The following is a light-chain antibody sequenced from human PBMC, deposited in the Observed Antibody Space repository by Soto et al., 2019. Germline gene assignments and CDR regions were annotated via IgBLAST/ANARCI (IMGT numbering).Light chain of an antibody. J-gene: IGKJ2*01. CDR3: QQYESFSPYT. Sequence: DIRMTQSPSTLSAVVGDRVTITCRASESVSSSVAWYQQKPGKAPKLLIYDASTLESGVPSRFSGSGFGTEFTLTINSLQPHDFGTYYFQQYESFSPYTFGRGTRLEIK. CDR1: ESVSSS. CDR2: DAS. V-gene: IGKV1-5*01.